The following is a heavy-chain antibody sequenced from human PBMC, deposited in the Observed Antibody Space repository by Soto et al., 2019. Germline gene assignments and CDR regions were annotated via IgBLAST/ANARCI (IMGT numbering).Heavy chain of an antibody. CDR2: IYPGDSDT. Sequence: PGESLKISCKGSGYGFTSYWIGWVRQMPGKGLEWMGIIYPGDSDTRYSPSFQGQVTISADKSISAAYLQWDSLKASDTAMYYCARLSGSYYEPFDYWGQGTLVTVSS. CDR3: ARLSGSYYEPFDY. CDR1: GYGFTSYW. J-gene: IGHJ4*02. D-gene: IGHD1-26*01. V-gene: IGHV5-51*01.